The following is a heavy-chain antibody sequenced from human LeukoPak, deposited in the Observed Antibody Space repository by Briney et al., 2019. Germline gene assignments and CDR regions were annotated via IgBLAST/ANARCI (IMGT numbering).Heavy chain of an antibody. CDR3: ARVLGGYYIDAFDI. D-gene: IGHD3-22*01. V-gene: IGHV3-21*01. CDR1: GFTFSTYE. Sequence: GGSLRLSCAASGFTFSTYEMNWVRQAPGKGLEWVSSISSSSSYIYYADSVKGRFTISRDNAKNSLYLQMNSLRAEDTAVYYCARVLGGYYIDAFDIWGQGTMVTVSS. CDR2: ISSSSSYI. J-gene: IGHJ3*02.